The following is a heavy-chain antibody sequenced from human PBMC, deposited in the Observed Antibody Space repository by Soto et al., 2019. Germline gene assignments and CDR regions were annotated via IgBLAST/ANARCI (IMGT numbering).Heavy chain of an antibody. D-gene: IGHD3-16*01. CDR1: GDTFTTNY. V-gene: IGHV1-46*01. J-gene: IGHJ6*01. CDR3: AGRVLWDMDV. Sequence: QEQLVQSGAEVKEPGASLKVSCKASGDTFTTNYLHWVRQAPGQGLEWMGRINPNSGATLYAQESQCRLIVTTERSPSTVYMDLKSVKCGESAVYYCAGRVLWDMDVWGHGTTVTVSS. CDR2: INPNSGAT.